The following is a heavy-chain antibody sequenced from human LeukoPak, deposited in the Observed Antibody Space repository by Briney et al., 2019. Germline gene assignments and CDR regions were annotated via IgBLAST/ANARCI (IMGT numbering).Heavy chain of an antibody. CDR3: ARDYDFWSGYYESQSL. Sequence: SETLSLTCTVSGGSISSGSYYWSWIRQPAGKGLEWIGRIYTSGSTNYNPSLKSRVTISVDTSKNQFSLKLSSVTAADTAVYYCARDYDFWSGYYESQSLWGQGTLVTVSS. V-gene: IGHV4-61*02. D-gene: IGHD3-3*01. J-gene: IGHJ4*02. CDR1: GGSISSGSYY. CDR2: IYTSGST.